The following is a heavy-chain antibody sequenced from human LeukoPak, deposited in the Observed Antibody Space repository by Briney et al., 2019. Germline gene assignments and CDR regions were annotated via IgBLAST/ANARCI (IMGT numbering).Heavy chain of an antibody. J-gene: IGHJ3*02. CDR1: DSISGYY. V-gene: IGHV4-4*09. CDR2: IYTSGST. CDR3: ARQKCTSTSCLTKNAFGI. Sequence: SETLSLTCTVSDSISGYYWSWIRQPPGKGLEWIGYIYTSGSTNYNPSLESRVTISVDTSKNQFSLDLSSVTAADTAVYYCARQKCTSTSCLTKNAFGIWGQGTMVTVSS. D-gene: IGHD2-2*01.